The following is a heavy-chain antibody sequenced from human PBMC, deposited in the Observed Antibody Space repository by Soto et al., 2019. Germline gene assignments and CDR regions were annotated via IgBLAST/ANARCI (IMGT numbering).Heavy chain of an antibody. J-gene: IGHJ3*02. V-gene: IGHV3-30-3*01. CDR1: RFSFSTYA. D-gene: IGHD1-26*01. CDR3: ARDRSGSHEIDASLDI. Sequence: QVQLVESGGGVVQPGGSLRLSCAASRFSFSTYAIHWVRQAPGKGLEWVAGISYAGGNEYYADSVKGRFTISRDNSKSTLYLKMNSLGPDDTAVYYCARDRSGSHEIDASLDIWGRGTMVTVSS. CDR2: ISYAGGNE.